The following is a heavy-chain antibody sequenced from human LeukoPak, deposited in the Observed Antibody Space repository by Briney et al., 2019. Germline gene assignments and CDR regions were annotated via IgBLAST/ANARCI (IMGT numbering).Heavy chain of an antibody. J-gene: IGHJ4*02. D-gene: IGHD6-19*01. V-gene: IGHV3-74*01. CDR1: GFTFSNYA. CDR2: INSDGSST. Sequence: GSLRLSCAASGFTFSNYAMSWVRQAPGKGLVWVSRINSDGSSTNYADSVRGRFTISRDNAKNTVYLQVNSLRVEDTAVYYCARGSGAYGDFDYWGQGTLVTVSS. CDR3: ARGSGAYGDFDY.